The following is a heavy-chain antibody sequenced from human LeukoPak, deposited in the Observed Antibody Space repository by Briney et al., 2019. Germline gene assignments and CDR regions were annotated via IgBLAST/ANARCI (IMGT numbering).Heavy chain of an antibody. CDR2: IYHSGST. Sequence: NSSETLSLTCAVSGGSISSGGYSWRWIRQPPGKGLEWIGYIYHSGSTYYNPSLKSRVTISVDRSKNQFSLKLSSVTAADTAVYYCARVKSGYDRYYYYYGMDVWGQGTTVTVSS. V-gene: IGHV4-30-2*01. D-gene: IGHD5-12*01. CDR3: ARVKSGYDRYYYYYGMDV. J-gene: IGHJ6*02. CDR1: GGSISSGGYS.